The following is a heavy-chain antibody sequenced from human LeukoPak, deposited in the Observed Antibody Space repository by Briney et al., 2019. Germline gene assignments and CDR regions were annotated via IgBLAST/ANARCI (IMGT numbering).Heavy chain of an antibody. J-gene: IGHJ4*02. CDR1: GINFENYN. D-gene: IGHD5-24*01. V-gene: IGHV3-43*01. Sequence: GGSLRLSCVASGINFENYNMHWVRQPPGKGLEWVSLVSWNGENIHYADSVKGRFTISRDNSKDSLFLQMNTLGTDDTALYYCATGATSTRFDYWGQGTLVTVSS. CDR2: VSWNGENI. CDR3: ATGATSTRFDY.